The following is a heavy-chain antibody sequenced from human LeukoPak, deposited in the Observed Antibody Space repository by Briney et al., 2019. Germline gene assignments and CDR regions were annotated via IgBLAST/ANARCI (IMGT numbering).Heavy chain of an antibody. CDR2: IDGSSRAI. Sequence: GESLRLSCAASGFTFSSYGMNWVRQAPGKGLEWVSYIDGSSRAIYYADSVKGRFTVSRDNAKKSLFLQMNSLRDDDTVVYFCARKMALWGQGTLVTVSS. CDR3: ARKMAL. D-gene: IGHD5-24*01. V-gene: IGHV3-48*02. CDR1: GFTFSSYG. J-gene: IGHJ4*02.